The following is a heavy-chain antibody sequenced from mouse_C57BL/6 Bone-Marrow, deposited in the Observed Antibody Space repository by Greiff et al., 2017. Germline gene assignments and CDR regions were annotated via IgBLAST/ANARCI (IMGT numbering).Heavy chain of an antibody. V-gene: IGHV1-64*01. J-gene: IGHJ3*01. D-gene: IGHD4-1*01. CDR3: ARERLGRGWFAY. CDR1: GYTFTSYW. CDR2: IHTNSGST. Sequence: QVQLQQPGAELVKPGASVTLSCKASGYTFTSYWMHWVKQRPGQGLEWIGMIHTNSGSTTYNEKFKSKATLTVDKSSSTAYMQLSSLTSEDSAVYDCARERLGRGWFAYWGQGTLVTVSA.